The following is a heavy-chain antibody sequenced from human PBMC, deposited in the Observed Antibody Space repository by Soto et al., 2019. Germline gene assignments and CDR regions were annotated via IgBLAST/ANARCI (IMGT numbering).Heavy chain of an antibody. Sequence: SETLSLTCTVSGGSISSYYWSWIRQPPGKGLEWIGYIYYSGSTNYNPSLKSRVTISVDTSKNQFSLKLSSVTAADTAVYYCAANSGYDYRNFDYWGQGTLVTVSS. D-gene: IGHD5-12*01. CDR2: IYYSGST. CDR1: GGSISSYY. V-gene: IGHV4-59*08. J-gene: IGHJ4*02. CDR3: AANSGYDYRNFDY.